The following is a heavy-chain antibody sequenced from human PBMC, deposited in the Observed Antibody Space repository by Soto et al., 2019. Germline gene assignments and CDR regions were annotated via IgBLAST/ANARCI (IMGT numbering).Heavy chain of an antibody. V-gene: IGHV1-2*04. Sequence: ASVKVSCKASGYTFTGYYMHWVRQAPGQGLEWMGWINPNSGGTNYAQKFQGWVTMTRDTSISTAYMELSRLRSDDTAVYYCARGRLTDIVVVPAADNWFYPWGQGTLVTVSS. D-gene: IGHD2-2*01. CDR3: ARGRLTDIVVVPAADNWFYP. J-gene: IGHJ5*02. CDR1: GYTFTGYY. CDR2: INPNSGGT.